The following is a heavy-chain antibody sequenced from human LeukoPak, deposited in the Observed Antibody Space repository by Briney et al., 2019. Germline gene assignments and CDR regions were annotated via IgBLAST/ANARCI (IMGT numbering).Heavy chain of an antibody. J-gene: IGHJ4*02. CDR2: INHSGST. D-gene: IGHD3-3*01. Sequence: SETLSLTCAVSGGSISSGNWWSWIRQPPGKGLEWIGEINHSGSTNYNPSLKSRVTISVDTSKNQFSLKLSSVTAADTAVYYCARGPITIFGVVSMGPYYFDYWGQGTLVTVSS. CDR3: ARGPITIFGVVSMGPYYFDY. CDR1: GGSISSGNW. V-gene: IGHV4-4*02.